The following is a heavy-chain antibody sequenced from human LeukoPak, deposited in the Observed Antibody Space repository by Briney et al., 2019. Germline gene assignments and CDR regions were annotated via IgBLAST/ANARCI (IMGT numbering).Heavy chain of an antibody. CDR2: IIPIFGTA. Sequence: ASVKVSCKASGGTFSSYAISWVRQAPGQGLEWMGGIIPIFGTANYAQKFQGRVTITTDESTSTAYMELSSLRSEDTAVYYCASGPGYSSSSDYYYYMDVWGKGTTVTASS. J-gene: IGHJ6*03. D-gene: IGHD6-6*01. V-gene: IGHV1-69*05. CDR1: GGTFSSYA. CDR3: ASGPGYSSSSDYYYYMDV.